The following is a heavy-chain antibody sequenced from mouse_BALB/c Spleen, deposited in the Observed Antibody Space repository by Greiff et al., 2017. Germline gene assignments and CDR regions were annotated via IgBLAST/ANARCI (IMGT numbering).Heavy chain of an antibody. Sequence: EVQLQQSGAELVRPGAFVKLSCKASGFNIKDYYMHWVKQRPEQGLEWIGWIDPENGNTIYDPKFQGKASITADTSSNTAYLLLSSLTSEDTAVYYCASWDGYFEYWGQGTTLTVSS. V-gene: IGHV14-1*02. D-gene: IGHD4-1*01. J-gene: IGHJ2*01. CDR3: ASWDGYFEY. CDR1: GFNIKDYY. CDR2: IDPENGNT.